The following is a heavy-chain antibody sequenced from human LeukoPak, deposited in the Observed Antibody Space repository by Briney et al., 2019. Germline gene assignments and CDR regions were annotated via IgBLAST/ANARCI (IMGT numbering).Heavy chain of an antibody. Sequence: SVKVSCMASGGTFSSYALSWVRQAPGQGLEWMGRIIPIFGTANYAQKFQGRVTITADKSTSTAYMELSSLRSEDTAVYYCASYYCSSTSCPYARYYYYMDVWGKGTTVTVSS. J-gene: IGHJ6*03. D-gene: IGHD2-2*01. CDR2: IIPIFGTA. CDR1: GGTFSSYA. V-gene: IGHV1-69*06. CDR3: ASYYCSSTSCPYARYYYYMDV.